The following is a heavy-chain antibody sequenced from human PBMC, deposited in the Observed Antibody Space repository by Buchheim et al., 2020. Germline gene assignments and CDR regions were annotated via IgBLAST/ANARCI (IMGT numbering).Heavy chain of an antibody. J-gene: IGHJ4*02. CDR2: IYYSGST. CDR1: GGSISSYY. D-gene: IGHD4-17*01. CDR3: ARGRPPLMTTGGTFDY. V-gene: IGHV4-59*01. Sequence: VQLQESGPGLVKPSETLSLTCTVSGGSISSYYWSWIRQPPGKGLEWIGYIYYSGSTNYNPSLKSRVTISVDTSKNQFSLKLSSVTAADTAVYYCARGRPPLMTTGGTFDYWGQGTL.